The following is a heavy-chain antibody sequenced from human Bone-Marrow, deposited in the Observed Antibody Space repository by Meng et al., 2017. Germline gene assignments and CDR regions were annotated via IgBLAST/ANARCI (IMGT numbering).Heavy chain of an antibody. CDR1: GYTLSSDG. J-gene: IGHJ4*02. Sequence: QGQVVQVGAEVKKPGASVKVSCDASGYTLSSDGFSWVRQAPGQGLEWLGWINTYNGKTDYAQKFQGRITMTTDTFTSTGYMELRNLRSDDTAVYYCATRGNPYLNCWGQGTLVTVSS. CDR2: INTYNGKT. V-gene: IGHV1-18*01. CDR3: ATRGNPYLNC.